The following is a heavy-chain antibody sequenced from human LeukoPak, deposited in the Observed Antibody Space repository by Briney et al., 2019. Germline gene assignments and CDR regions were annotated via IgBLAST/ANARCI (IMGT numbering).Heavy chain of an antibody. D-gene: IGHD2-15*01. Sequence: SVKVSYKASGYTFTSYGISWVRQAPGQGLEWMGWISAYNGNTNFAQKLQGRVTMTTDTSTSTAYMELRSLRSDDTAVYYCARDCSGGTCYTSYWGQGTLVTVSS. CDR2: ISAYNGNT. CDR1: GYTFTSYG. J-gene: IGHJ4*02. CDR3: ARDCSGGTCYTSY. V-gene: IGHV1-18*01.